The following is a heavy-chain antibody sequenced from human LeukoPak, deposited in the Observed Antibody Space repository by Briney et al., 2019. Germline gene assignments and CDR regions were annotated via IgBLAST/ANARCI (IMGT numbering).Heavy chain of an antibody. V-gene: IGHV1-69*04. D-gene: IGHD1-26*01. CDR1: GGTFSSYA. CDR3: AIGSGSQYYFDY. J-gene: IGHJ4*02. CDR2: IIPILGIT. Sequence: SVKVSCKASGGTFSSYAISWVRQAPGQGLEWMGRIIPILGITNYAQKFQGRVTITADKSTSTAYMELSSLRSEDTAVYYCAIGSGSQYYFDYWGQGTLVTVSS.